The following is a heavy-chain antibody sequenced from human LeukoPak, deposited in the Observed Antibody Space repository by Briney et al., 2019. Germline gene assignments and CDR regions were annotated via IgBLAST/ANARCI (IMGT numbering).Heavy chain of an antibody. CDR1: GGTFSSYA. Sequence: WASVKVSCKASGGTFSSYAISWVRQAPGQGLEWMGGIIPIFGTENYAQKFQGRVTITADESTSTAYMELSSLRSEDTAVYYCARDSAVAASINWFDPWGQGTLVTVSS. J-gene: IGHJ5*02. V-gene: IGHV1-69*13. D-gene: IGHD6-6*01. CDR2: IIPIFGTE. CDR3: ARDSAVAASINWFDP.